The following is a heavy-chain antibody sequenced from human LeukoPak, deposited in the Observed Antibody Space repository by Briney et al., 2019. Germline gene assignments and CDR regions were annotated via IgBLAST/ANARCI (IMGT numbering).Heavy chain of an antibody. Sequence: GGSLRLSCAASGFTFTNYAMSWVRQAPGKGLEWVSAISGRGGSTYYADSVKGRFTISRDNSKNTLSLQMNSPRVEDTAVYYCAKDRGDYGGSFDFWGQGALVTVSS. V-gene: IGHV3-23*01. CDR1: GFTFTNYA. CDR3: AKDRGDYGGSFDF. D-gene: IGHD4-17*01. CDR2: ISGRGGST. J-gene: IGHJ4*02.